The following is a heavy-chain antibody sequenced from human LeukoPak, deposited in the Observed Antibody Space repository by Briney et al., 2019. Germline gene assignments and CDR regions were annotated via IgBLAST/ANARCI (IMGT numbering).Heavy chain of an antibody. CDR2: ISGGGGSV. CDR3: AKGGKWDVTPFDY. D-gene: IGHD1-26*01. CDR1: GFTFSSYA. Sequence: GGSLRLSCAASGFTFSSYAMSWVRQAPGKGLEWVSGISGGGGSVYYADSVKGRFTISRDNSKNTLYLQVNSLRAEDTAVYYCAKGGKWDVTPFDYWGQGTLVTVSS. J-gene: IGHJ4*02. V-gene: IGHV3-23*01.